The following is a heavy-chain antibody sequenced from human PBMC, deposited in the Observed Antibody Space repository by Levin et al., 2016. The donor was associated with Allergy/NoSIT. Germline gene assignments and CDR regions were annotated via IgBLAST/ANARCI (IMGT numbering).Heavy chain of an antibody. CDR2: VDRDGTTT. CDR3: VRGTFQVQRGYYYGLDV. CDR1: GFTLSQYW. V-gene: IGHV3-74*01. D-gene: IGHD3-16*01. J-gene: IGHJ6*02. Sequence: GGSLRLSCAASGFTLSQYWMHWVRQAPGKGLVWVSRVDRDGTTTDYVDSEKGRFTISRDNAKNTVYLQMNSLRAEDTAVYYCVRGTFQVQRGYYYGLDVWGQGTTVTVSS.